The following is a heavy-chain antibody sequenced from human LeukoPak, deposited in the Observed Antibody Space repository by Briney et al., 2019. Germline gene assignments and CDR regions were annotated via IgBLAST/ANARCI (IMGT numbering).Heavy chain of an antibody. CDR3: ARVADSSGYYRDDAFDI. CDR2: ISSSSSYI. V-gene: IGHV3-21*01. D-gene: IGHD3-22*01. J-gene: IGHJ3*02. Sequence: GGSLRLSCAASGFTFSSYSMNWVRQAPGKGLEWVSSISSSSSYIYYADSVKGRFTISRDNAKNSLYLQMNSLRAEDTAVYYCARVADSSGYYRDDAFDIWGQGTMVTVSS. CDR1: GFTFSSYS.